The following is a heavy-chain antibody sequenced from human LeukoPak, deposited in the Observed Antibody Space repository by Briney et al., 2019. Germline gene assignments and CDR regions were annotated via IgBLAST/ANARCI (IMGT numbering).Heavy chain of an antibody. J-gene: IGHJ5*02. Sequence: SETLSLTCVVYGGSFSGYYWSWIRQPPGKGLEWIGEINHSGSTNYNPSLKSRVTISVDTSKNQFSLKLSSVTAADTAVYYCARGLPGKYYYVPRGFDPWGQGTLVTVSS. CDR3: ARGLPGKYYYVPRGFDP. CDR2: INHSGST. CDR1: GGSFSGYY. D-gene: IGHD3-10*02. V-gene: IGHV4-34*01.